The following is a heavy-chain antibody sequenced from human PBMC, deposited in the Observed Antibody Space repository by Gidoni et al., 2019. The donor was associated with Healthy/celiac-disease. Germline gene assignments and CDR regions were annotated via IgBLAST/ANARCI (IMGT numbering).Heavy chain of an antibody. CDR1: GFTFSRYA. V-gene: IGHV3-23*01. D-gene: IGHD1-26*01. CDR3: AKDLNILWEPPLFDY. CDR2: SSGSGGST. J-gene: IGHJ4*02. Sequence: EVQLLESGGGLVQPGGSLRLSCAVSGFTFSRYAMGWVRQAPGKGLEWFSASSGSGGSTYYADSVKGRFTISRDNSKNTLYLQMNSLRAEDTAVYYCAKDLNILWEPPLFDYWGQGTLVTVSS.